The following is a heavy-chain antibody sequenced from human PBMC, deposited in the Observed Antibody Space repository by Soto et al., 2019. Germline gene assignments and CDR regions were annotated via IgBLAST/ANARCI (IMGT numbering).Heavy chain of an antibody. CDR2: IWYDGSNK. V-gene: IGHV3-33*01. Sequence: QVQLVESGGGVVQPGRSLRLSCAASGFTFSSYGMHWVRQAPGKGPEWVAVIWYDGSNKYYADSVKGRFTISRDNSKNTLYLQMNSLRAEDTAVYYCARARRVRGVISYSQGMDVWGQGTTVTVSS. CDR1: GFTFSSYG. CDR3: ARARRVRGVISYSQGMDV. D-gene: IGHD3-10*01. J-gene: IGHJ6*02.